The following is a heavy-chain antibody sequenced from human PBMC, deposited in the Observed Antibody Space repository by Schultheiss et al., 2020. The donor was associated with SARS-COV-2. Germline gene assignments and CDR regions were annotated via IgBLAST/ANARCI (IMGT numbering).Heavy chain of an antibody. CDR3: ARATGTKQTIYYYYGMDV. V-gene: IGHV4-39*01. D-gene: IGHD1-1*01. J-gene: IGHJ6*02. Sequence: SETLSLTCTVSGGSISSSSYYWSWIRQPAGKGLEWIGRIYYSGSTYYNPSLKSRVTISVDTSKNQFSLKLSSVTAADTAVYYCARATGTKQTIYYYYGMDVGGQGTTVTVSS. CDR1: GGSISSSSYY. CDR2: IYYSGST.